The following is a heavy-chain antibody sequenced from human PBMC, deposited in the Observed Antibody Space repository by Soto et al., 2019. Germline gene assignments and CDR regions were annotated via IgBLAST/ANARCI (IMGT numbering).Heavy chain of an antibody. V-gene: IGHV3-33*01. D-gene: IGHD3-16*01. CDR2: IWYDGSNK. J-gene: IGHJ4*02. CDR3: ARERGVPPTPTDY. CDR1: GVTLRRCG. Sequence: ARGDPRLPRAGSGVTLRRCGHHVGRLALVKGLEWVAVIWYDGSNKYYADSVKGRFTISRDNSKNTLYLQMNSLRAEETAVYYCARERGVPPTPTDYWGQGTLVTRSS.